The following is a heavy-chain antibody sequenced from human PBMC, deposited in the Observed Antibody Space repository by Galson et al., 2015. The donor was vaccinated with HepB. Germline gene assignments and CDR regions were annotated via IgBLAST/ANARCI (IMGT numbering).Heavy chain of an antibody. CDR3: ARDRGGYCSGGSCTEARFDP. J-gene: IGHJ5*02. CDR2: ISYDGSNK. Sequence: SLRLSCAASGFTFSSYAMHWVRQAPGKGLEWVAVISYDGSNKYYADSVKGRFTISRDNSKNTLYLQMNSLRAEDTAVYYCARDRGGYCSGGSCTEARFDPWGQGTLVTVSS. D-gene: IGHD2-15*01. V-gene: IGHV3-30-3*01. CDR1: GFTFSSYA.